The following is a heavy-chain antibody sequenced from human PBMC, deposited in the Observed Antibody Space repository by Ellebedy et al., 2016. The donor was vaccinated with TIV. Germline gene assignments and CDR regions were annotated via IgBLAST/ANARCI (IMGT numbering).Heavy chain of an antibody. CDR1: GGTLTNTA. CDR3: AIETTGVGIAVGRGWFDP. D-gene: IGHD6-19*01. V-gene: IGHV1-69*04. Sequence: AASVKVSCKATGGTLTNTAINWVRQAPGRGLEWMGRTIPLLGTATYAQNFRGRVTFTADKVTSTAYMELSSLRSEDTAVYYCAIETTGVGIAVGRGWFDPWGQGTLVTVSS. J-gene: IGHJ5*02. CDR2: TIPLLGTA.